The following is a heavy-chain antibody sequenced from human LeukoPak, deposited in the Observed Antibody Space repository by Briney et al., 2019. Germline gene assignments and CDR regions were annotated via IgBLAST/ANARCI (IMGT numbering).Heavy chain of an antibody. J-gene: IGHJ1*01. V-gene: IGHV4-30-2*01. CDR2: IYHSGST. D-gene: IGHD2-2*02. Sequence: SETLSLTCTVSGGSISSGGYYWSWIRQPPGKGLEWIGYIYHSGSTYYNPSLKSRVTISVDRSKNQFSLKLSSVTAADTAVYYCARFRGYCSSTSCYMEGGIQHWGQGTLVTVSS. CDR3: ARFRGYCSSTSCYMEGGIQH. CDR1: GGSISSGGYY.